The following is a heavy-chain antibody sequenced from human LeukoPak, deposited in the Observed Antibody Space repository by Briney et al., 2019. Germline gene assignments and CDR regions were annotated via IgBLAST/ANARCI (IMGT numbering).Heavy chain of an antibody. CDR1: GLMFSTYW. CDR2: IKGDGSDK. CDR3: ATSSNAPGNH. J-gene: IGHJ5*02. D-gene: IGHD2-2*01. V-gene: IGHV3-7*01. Sequence: GGSLRLSCTASGLMFSTYWMSWVRQAPGKGLEWVANIKGDGSDKYYVDSVKGRFTISRDNAKNSLNLQMNSLRAEDTAVYYCATSSNAPGNHWGQGTLVTVSS.